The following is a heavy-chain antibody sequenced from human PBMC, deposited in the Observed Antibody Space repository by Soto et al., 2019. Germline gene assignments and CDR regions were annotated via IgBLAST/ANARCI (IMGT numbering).Heavy chain of an antibody. V-gene: IGHV1-2*04. Sequence: ASVKVSCKASGYTFTRYDINWVRQATGQGLEWMGWMNPNSGGTNYAQKFQGWVTMTRDTSISTAYMELSRLRSDDTAVYYCARDRDWNYWFDPWGQGTLVTVSS. J-gene: IGHJ5*02. CDR2: MNPNSGGT. D-gene: IGHD1-7*01. CDR3: ARDRDWNYWFDP. CDR1: GYTFTRYD.